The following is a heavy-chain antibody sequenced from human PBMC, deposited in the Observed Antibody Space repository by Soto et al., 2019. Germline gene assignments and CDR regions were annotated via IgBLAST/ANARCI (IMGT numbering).Heavy chain of an antibody. D-gene: IGHD2-2*01. V-gene: IGHV4-31*03. CDR1: GGSISSGGYY. CDR3: ARDDPRYCSSTSCPSGAFDI. Sequence: QVQLQESGPGLVKPSQTLSLTCTVSGGSISSGGYYWSWIRQHPGKGLEWIGYIYYSGSTYYNPSLKSRVTISVDTSKNQFSLKLSSVTAAATAVYYCARDDPRYCSSTSCPSGAFDIWGQGTMVTVSS. J-gene: IGHJ3*02. CDR2: IYYSGST.